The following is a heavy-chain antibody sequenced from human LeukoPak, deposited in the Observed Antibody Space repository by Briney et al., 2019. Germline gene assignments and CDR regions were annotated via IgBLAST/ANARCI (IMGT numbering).Heavy chain of an antibody. CDR2: VYYSGST. D-gene: IGHD3-22*01. CDR1: GGSISSGDYY. V-gene: IGHV4-30-4*08. CDR3: ARDRNYYDSRGWYFDY. Sequence: SQTLSLTCTVSGGSISSGDYYWSWIRQPPGKGLEWIGYVYYSGSTYYNPSLKSRVTISVDTSKNQFSLKLSSVTAADTAVYYCARDRNYYDSRGWYFDYWGQGTLVTVSS. J-gene: IGHJ4*02.